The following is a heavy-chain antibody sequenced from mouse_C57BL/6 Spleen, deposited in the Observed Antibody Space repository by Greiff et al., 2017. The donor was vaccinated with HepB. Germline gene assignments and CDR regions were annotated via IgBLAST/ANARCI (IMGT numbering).Heavy chain of an antibody. J-gene: IGHJ4*01. D-gene: IGHD2-1*01. CDR1: GYTFTSYW. Sequence: QVQLQQPGAELVKPGASVKLSCKASGYTFTSYWMQWVKQRPGQGLEWIGEIDPSDSYTNYNQKFKGKATLTVDTSSSTAYMQLRSLTSEDSAVYYCALYGTYDMDYWGQGTSVTVSS. CDR2: IDPSDSYT. CDR3: ALYGTYDMDY. V-gene: IGHV1-50*01.